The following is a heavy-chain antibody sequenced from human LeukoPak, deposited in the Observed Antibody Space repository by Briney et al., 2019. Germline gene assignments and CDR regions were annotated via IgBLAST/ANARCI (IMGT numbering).Heavy chain of an antibody. Sequence: PGGSLRLSCAASGFTVSSNYMSWVRQAPGKGLEWVSVIYSGGSTYYADSVKGRFTISRDNSKNTLYLQMNSLRAEDTAVYYCAKEKKYYYDGSGYPGYDYWGQGTLVTVSS. J-gene: IGHJ4*02. V-gene: IGHV3-53*05. CDR1: GFTVSSNY. CDR3: AKEKKYYYDGSGYPGYDY. D-gene: IGHD3-22*01. CDR2: IYSGGST.